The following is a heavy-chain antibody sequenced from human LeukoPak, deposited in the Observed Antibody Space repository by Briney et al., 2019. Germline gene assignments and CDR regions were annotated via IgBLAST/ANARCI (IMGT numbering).Heavy chain of an antibody. CDR2: ISGSGGST. V-gene: IGHV3-23*01. CDR1: GFTFSSYA. D-gene: IGHD2-21*02. CDR3: AKGSVIFIVVVTARN. Sequence: GGSLRLSCAASGFTFSSYAMSWVRQAPGKGLEWVSAISGSGGSTYYADSVKGRLTISRDNSKNTLYLQMNSLRAEDTAVYYCAKGSVIFIVVVTARNWGQGTLVTVSS. J-gene: IGHJ4*02.